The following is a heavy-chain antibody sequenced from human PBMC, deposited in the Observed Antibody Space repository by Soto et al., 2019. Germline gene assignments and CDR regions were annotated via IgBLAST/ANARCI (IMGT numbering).Heavy chain of an antibody. D-gene: IGHD3-16*01. CDR2: ISWNSGSI. CDR1: GFTFDDYA. Sequence: EVQLVESGGGLVQPGRSLRLSCAASGFTFDDYAMHWVRQAPGKGLEWVSGISWNSGSIGYADSVKGRFTISRDNAKNSLYLQMNSLRAEDTALYYCAKDTHPGLAHAFDIWGQGTMVTVSS. J-gene: IGHJ3*02. V-gene: IGHV3-9*01. CDR3: AKDTHPGLAHAFDI.